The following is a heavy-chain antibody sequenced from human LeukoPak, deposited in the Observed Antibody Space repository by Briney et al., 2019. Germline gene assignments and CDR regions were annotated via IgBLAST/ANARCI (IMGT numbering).Heavy chain of an antibody. CDR1: GGSISSYY. J-gene: IGHJ5*02. V-gene: IGHV4-4*07. CDR2: IYTSGST. CDR3: ARDRDYGDYVDAPFDP. Sequence: PSETLSLTCTVSGGSISSYYWSWIRQPAGKGLEWIGRIYTSGSTNYNPSLKSRVTMSADTSKNQFSLKLSSVTAADTAVYYCARDRDYGDYVDAPFDPWGQGTLVTVSS. D-gene: IGHD4-17*01.